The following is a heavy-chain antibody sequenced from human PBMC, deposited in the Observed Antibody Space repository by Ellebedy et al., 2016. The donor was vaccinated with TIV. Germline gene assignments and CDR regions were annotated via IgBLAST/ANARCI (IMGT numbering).Heavy chain of an antibody. Sequence: PGGSLRLSCAASGFSFSDHYMSWIRQAPGKGREWISFISTSSSHTNYADSVKGRFTISRDNARNSLYLQINSLRAEYTDVYYCATFRFNWNYFDSWGQGTLVTVSS. CDR2: ISTSSSHT. CDR1: GFSFSDHY. J-gene: IGHJ4*02. V-gene: IGHV3-11*06. CDR3: ATFRFNWNYFDS. D-gene: IGHD1-20*01.